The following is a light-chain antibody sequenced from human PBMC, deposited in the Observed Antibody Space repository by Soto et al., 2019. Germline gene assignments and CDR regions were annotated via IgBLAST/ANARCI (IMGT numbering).Light chain of an antibody. Sequence: QSALTQPASVSGSLGQSITISCTGTSNDVGDYNYVSWYQQHPGKVPKLLIFEVTNRPSGVSDRFSGSKSGNMASLTISGLQAEDEADYYCSSYTNSATLVFGGGTKLTVL. CDR1: SNDVGDYNY. CDR2: EVT. V-gene: IGLV2-14*01. J-gene: IGLJ2*01. CDR3: SSYTNSATLV.